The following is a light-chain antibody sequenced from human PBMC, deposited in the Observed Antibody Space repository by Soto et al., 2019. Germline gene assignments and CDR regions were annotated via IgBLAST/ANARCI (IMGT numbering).Light chain of an antibody. Sequence: IQMTQSSSTVSGSVWDRVTITCRTSQTISSWLAWYQQKPGKAPKLLIYKASTLKSGVPSRFSGSGFGTEFTLTISSLQPDDFATYYCQHYNSYSEAFGQGTKVDI. CDR3: QHYNSYSEA. J-gene: IGKJ1*01. CDR2: KAS. V-gene: IGKV1-5*03. CDR1: QTISSW.